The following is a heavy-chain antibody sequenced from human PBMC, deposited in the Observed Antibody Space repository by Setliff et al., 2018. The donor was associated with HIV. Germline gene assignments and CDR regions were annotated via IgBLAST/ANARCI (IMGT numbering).Heavy chain of an antibody. CDR3: ARHDGTYCGGDCYLLGYFDL. V-gene: IGHV4-39*07. CDR2: MSYSGST. D-gene: IGHD2-21*02. J-gene: IGHJ2*01. Sequence: KPSETLSLTCSVSGDSISSGPYYWAWIRQPPGKGLEWIGSMSYSGSTIYNSSLKTRVTISVDTSKNHFSLRLGSVSAADTAVYYCARHDGTYCGGDCYLLGYFDLWGRGTLVTVSS. CDR1: GDSISSGPYY.